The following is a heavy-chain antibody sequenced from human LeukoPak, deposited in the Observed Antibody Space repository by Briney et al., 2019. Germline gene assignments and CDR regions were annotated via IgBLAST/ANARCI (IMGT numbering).Heavy chain of an antibody. CDR3: ARDYNAFDI. V-gene: IGHV4-59*01. CDR2: IYYSGSA. CDR1: GGSISSYY. Sequence: SETLSLTCAVSGGSISSYYWSWIRQPPGKGLEWIGYIYYSGSANYNPSLKSRVTISVDTSKNQFSLKLSSVTAADTAVYYCARDYNAFDIWGQGTMVTVSS. J-gene: IGHJ3*02.